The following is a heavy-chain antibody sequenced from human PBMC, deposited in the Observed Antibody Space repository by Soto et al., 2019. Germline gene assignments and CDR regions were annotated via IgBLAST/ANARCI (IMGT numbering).Heavy chain of an antibody. J-gene: IGHJ2*01. D-gene: IGHD2-2*01. CDR3: ARAQGCSSTGCYDWYFDL. V-gene: IGHV3-11*01. CDR1: GFTFSDYY. Sequence: PGGSLRLSCAASGFTFSDYYMSWIRQAPGKGLEWVSYISSSGSTIYYADSVKGRFTISRDNAKNSLYLQMNSLRAEDTAVYYCARAQGCSSTGCYDWYFDLWGRGTLVTVSS. CDR2: ISSSGSTI.